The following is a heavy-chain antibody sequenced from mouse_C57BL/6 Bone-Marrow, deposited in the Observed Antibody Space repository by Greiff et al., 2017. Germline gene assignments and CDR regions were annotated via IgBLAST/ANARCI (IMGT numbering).Heavy chain of an antibody. V-gene: IGHV1-61*01. CDR2: IYPSDSET. D-gene: IGHD1-1*01. Sequence: QVQLQQPGAELVRPGSSVKLSCKASGYTFTSYWMDWVKQRPGQGLEWIGNIYPSDSETHYNQKFKDKATLTVDKSSSTAYLQLSSLTSEDSAVYYGARRGPYYYGSSYDSYAMDYWGQGTSVTVSS. J-gene: IGHJ4*01. CDR3: ARRGPYYYGSSYDSYAMDY. CDR1: GYTFTSYW.